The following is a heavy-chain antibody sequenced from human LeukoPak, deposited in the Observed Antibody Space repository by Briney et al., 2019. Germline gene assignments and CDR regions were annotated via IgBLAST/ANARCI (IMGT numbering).Heavy chain of an antibody. CDR1: GGSISSYY. Sequence: SETLSLTCTVSGGSISSYYWSWIRQPPGKGLEWIGYIYYSGSTNYNPSLKSRVTISIDTSKNQFSLKLSSVTAADTALYYCARLPLRSHFDYWGQGTLVTVSS. V-gene: IGHV4-59*08. CDR2: IYYSGST. CDR3: ARLPLRSHFDY. J-gene: IGHJ4*02.